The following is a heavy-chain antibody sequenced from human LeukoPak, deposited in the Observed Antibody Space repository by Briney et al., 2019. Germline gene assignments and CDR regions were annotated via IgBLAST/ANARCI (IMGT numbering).Heavy chain of an antibody. Sequence: PSETLSLTCTVSGGSISSSLYHWSWIRQPPGKGLEWIGEINHSGSTNYNPSLKSRVTISVDTSKNQFSLKLSSVTAADTAVYYCARRPRTMVRGDRPFDPWGQGTLVTVSS. CDR1: GGSISSSLYH. D-gene: IGHD3-10*01. CDR3: ARRPRTMVRGDRPFDP. V-gene: IGHV4-39*07. J-gene: IGHJ5*02. CDR2: INHSGST.